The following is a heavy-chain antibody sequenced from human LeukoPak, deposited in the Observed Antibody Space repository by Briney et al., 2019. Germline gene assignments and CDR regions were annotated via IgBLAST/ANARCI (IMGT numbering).Heavy chain of an antibody. V-gene: IGHV4-4*02. Sequence: SGTLSLTCAVSGGSISSRNWWSWVRQPPGKGLEWFGEIYHSGSTNYNPSLKSRVTISVDKSKNQFSLKLSSVTAADTAVYYCARANYYDSSGYFLSHDYWGQGTLVTVSS. CDR2: IYHSGST. CDR3: ARANYYDSSGYFLSHDY. D-gene: IGHD3-22*01. CDR1: GGSISSRNW. J-gene: IGHJ4*02.